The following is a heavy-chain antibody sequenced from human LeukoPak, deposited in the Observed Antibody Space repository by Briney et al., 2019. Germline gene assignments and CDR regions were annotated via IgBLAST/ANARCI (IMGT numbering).Heavy chain of an antibody. Sequence: GRSLRLSCAASGFTFSSYAMSWVRQAPGKGLEWVSVIGGSDGRTYYADSVKGRFTISRDNSKNTLYLHMNILRAEDTAVYYCAKQGYTTSWLYFDSWGQGTLVTVSS. CDR1: GFTFSSYA. CDR3: AKQGYTTSWLYFDS. D-gene: IGHD2-2*01. J-gene: IGHJ4*02. V-gene: IGHV3-23*01. CDR2: IGGSDGRT.